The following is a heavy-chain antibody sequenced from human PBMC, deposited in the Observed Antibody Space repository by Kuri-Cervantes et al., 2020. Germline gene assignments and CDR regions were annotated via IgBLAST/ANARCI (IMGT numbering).Heavy chain of an antibody. V-gene: IGHV1-8*02. CDR3: ARGGHIAAAGGWFDP. Sequence: ASVKVSCKASGGTFSSYTISWVRQAPGQGLEWMGWMNPNSGNTGYAQKFQGRVTMTRNTSISTAYMELSSLRSEDTAVYYCARGGHIAAAGGWFDPWGQGTLVTVSS. CDR2: MNPNSGNT. J-gene: IGHJ5*02. CDR1: GGTFSSYT. D-gene: IGHD6-13*01.